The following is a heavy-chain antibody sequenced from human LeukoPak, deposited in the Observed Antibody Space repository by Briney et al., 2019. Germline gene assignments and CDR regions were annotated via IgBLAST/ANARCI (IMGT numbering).Heavy chain of an antibody. CDR3: ARTTQGIFDY. D-gene: IGHD1-1*01. CDR1: GDSVSSNSAA. Sequence: SQTLSLTCAISGDSVSSNSAAWIWIRQSPSRSLEWLGMTYYRSKWYHDYAVSVKSRITVTSDTSKNQFSLQLNSVTPEDAAVYYCARTTQGIFDYWGQGTLVTVSS. V-gene: IGHV6-1*01. CDR2: TYYRSKWYH. J-gene: IGHJ4*02.